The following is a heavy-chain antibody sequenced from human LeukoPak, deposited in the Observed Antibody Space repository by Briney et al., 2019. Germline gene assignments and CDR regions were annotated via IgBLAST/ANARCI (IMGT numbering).Heavy chain of an antibody. Sequence: PSETLSLTCTVSGGSISSYYWSWIRQPPGKGLEWIGYISYSGSTNCNPSLKSRVTISADTSKNQLSLKLSSVTAADTAVYFCAREVRYCSGGSCYSAWVDYWGQGTLVTVSS. CDR2: ISYSGST. D-gene: IGHD2-15*01. CDR3: AREVRYCSGGSCYSAWVDY. J-gene: IGHJ4*02. V-gene: IGHV4-59*01. CDR1: GGSISSYY.